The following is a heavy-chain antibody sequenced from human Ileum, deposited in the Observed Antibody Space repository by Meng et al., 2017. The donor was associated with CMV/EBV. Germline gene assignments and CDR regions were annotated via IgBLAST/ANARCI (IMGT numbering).Heavy chain of an antibody. D-gene: IGHD2-2*01. CDR2: LNPSGRST. Sequence: ASVKVSCKVSTYTFATYYVHWLRQAPGQGLEWMGTLNPSGRSTSYAENFQGRVTMTRDTYTSTVYMELSSLRSDDTAVYYCARGRYCSSTSCQSYYYYYAMDDWGQGTTVTVSS. CDR1: TYTFATYY. V-gene: IGHV1-46*01. CDR3: ARGRYCSSTSCQSYYYYYAMDD. J-gene: IGHJ6*02.